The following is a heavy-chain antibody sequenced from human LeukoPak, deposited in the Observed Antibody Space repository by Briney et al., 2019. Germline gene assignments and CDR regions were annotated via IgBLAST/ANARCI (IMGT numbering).Heavy chain of an antibody. V-gene: IGHV3-33*01. D-gene: IGHD5-18*01. J-gene: IGHJ4*02. CDR3: ARGLGYSYGYGIDY. CDR2: IWYDGSNK. Sequence: PGGSLRLSCAASGFIFSSYAMHWVRQAPGKGPEWVAIIWYDGSNKYYAESVEGRFTISRDNSKNTLYLQMNSLRAEDTAVYSCARGLGYSYGYGIDYCGQGTLVIASS. CDR1: GFIFSSYA.